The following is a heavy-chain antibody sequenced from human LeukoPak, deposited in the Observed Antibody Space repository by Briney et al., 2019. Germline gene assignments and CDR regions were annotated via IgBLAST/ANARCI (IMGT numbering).Heavy chain of an antibody. V-gene: IGHV1-69*13. J-gene: IGHJ2*01. CDR1: GGTFSSYA. D-gene: IGHD5-18*01. CDR2: IIPIFGTA. Sequence: SVKVSCKASGGTFSSYAISWVRQAPGQGLEWTGGIIPIFGTANYAQKFQGRVTITADESTSTAYMELSSLRSEDTAVYYCARVIVQDVDTAGDFDLWGRGTLVTVSS. CDR3: ARVIVQDVDTAGDFDL.